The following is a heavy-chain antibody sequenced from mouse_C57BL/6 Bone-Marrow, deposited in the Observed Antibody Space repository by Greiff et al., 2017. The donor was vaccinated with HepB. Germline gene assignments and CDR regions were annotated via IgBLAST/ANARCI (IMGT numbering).Heavy chain of an antibody. CDR1: GYTFTSYW. D-gene: IGHD6-5*01. Sequence: QVQLQQPGAELVMPGASVKLSCKASGYTFTSYWMHWVKQRPGQGLEWIGVIDPSDSYTNYNQKFKGKSTLTVDKSSSTAYMQLSSLTSEDSAVYYCAREGLYWAPTAWFAYWGQGTLVTVSA. CDR2: IDPSDSYT. CDR3: AREGLYWAPTAWFAY. J-gene: IGHJ3*01. V-gene: IGHV1-69*01.